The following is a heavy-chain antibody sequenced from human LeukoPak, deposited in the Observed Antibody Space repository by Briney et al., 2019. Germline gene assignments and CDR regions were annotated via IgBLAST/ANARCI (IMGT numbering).Heavy chain of an antibody. Sequence: GGSLRLSCAASGFSFTDYAISWVRQAPGQGMERVSAITDSGGVTYYADSLKGRFTISRDNSKNNLYLQMNSLRGDDTAIYYCAKAYTRSWYAAFDIWGQVTMVTISS. J-gene: IGHJ3*02. CDR2: ITDSGGVT. CDR1: GFSFTDYA. V-gene: IGHV3-23*01. CDR3: AKAYTRSWYAAFDI. D-gene: IGHD6-13*01.